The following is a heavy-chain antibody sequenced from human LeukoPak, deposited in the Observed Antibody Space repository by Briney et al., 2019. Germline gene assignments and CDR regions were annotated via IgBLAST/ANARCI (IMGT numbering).Heavy chain of an antibody. D-gene: IGHD3-10*01. J-gene: IGHJ4*02. V-gene: IGHV3-21*01. CDR1: GFTFSNTW. CDR2: ISISSSYI. CDR3: ARATTMVRGNDY. Sequence: PGGSLRLSCAASGFTFSNTWMTWVRQTPGRGLEWVSSISISSSYIYYADSVKGPFTISRDNAKNSLYLQMNSLRAEDTAVYYCARATTMVRGNDYWGQGTLVTVSS.